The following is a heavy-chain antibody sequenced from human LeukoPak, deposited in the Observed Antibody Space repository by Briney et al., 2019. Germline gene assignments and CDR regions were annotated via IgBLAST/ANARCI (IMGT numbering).Heavy chain of an antibody. CDR2: ISSSGNSI. CDR3: ARALPSSYYYFDY. Sequence: GGSLRLSCAASGFTVSSSYMNWVRHAPGKGLEWVSYISSSGNSIFYADSVKGRFTISRDNAKNSLYLQMNSLRAEDMAVYYCARALPSSYYYFDYWGQGTLVTVSS. D-gene: IGHD6-13*01. J-gene: IGHJ4*02. CDR1: GFTVSSSY. V-gene: IGHV3-48*03.